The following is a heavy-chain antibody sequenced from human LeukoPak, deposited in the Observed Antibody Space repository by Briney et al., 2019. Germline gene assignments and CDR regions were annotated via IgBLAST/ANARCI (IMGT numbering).Heavy chain of an antibody. J-gene: IGHJ5*02. Sequence: SETLSLTCAVSGGSISSSSYDWGWIRQPPGKGLEWIGSIYYSGSTYYNPSLKSRVTISVDTSKNQFSLKLSSVTAADTAVYYCARLRPNYDFWSGFNWSDPWGQGTLVTVSS. V-gene: IGHV4-39*01. D-gene: IGHD3-3*01. CDR2: IYYSGST. CDR1: GGSISSSSYD. CDR3: ARLRPNYDFWSGFNWSDP.